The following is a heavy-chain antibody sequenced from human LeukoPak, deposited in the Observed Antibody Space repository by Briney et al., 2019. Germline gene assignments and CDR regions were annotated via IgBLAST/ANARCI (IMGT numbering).Heavy chain of an antibody. CDR3: ARGIYCSSTSCYYYFDY. CDR1: GGSISSYY. CDR2: IYYSGST. Sequence: PSETLSLTCSVSGGSISSYYWSWIRQPPGKALECIGYIYYSGSTNYNPSLKSRVTISVDTSKTQFSLKLSSVPPADTAVYYCARGIYCSSTSCYYYFDYWGQGTLVTVS. V-gene: IGHV4-59*12. J-gene: IGHJ4*02. D-gene: IGHD2-2*01.